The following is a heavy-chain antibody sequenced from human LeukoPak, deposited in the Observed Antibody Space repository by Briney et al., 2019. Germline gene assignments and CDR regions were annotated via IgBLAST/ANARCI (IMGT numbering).Heavy chain of an antibody. CDR2: ISYDGSNK. J-gene: IGHJ5*02. D-gene: IGHD6-13*01. CDR3: ARDFVAAAGTWVP. V-gene: IGHV3-30-3*01. Sequence: GGSLRLSCAASGFNFSSYAMHWVRQAPGKGLERVAVISYDGSNKYYADSVKGRFTISRDNSKNTLYLQMNSLRAEDTAVYYCARDFVAAAGTWVPWGQGTLVTVSS. CDR1: GFNFSSYA.